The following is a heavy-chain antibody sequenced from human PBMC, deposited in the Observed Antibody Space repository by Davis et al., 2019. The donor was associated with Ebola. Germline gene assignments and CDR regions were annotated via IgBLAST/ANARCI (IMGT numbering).Heavy chain of an antibody. Sequence: HTGGSLRLSCAASGFTFSSYWMHWVRQAPGKGLVWVSRINSDGSSTSYADSVKGRFTISRDNSKKTLYLQMNSLRAEDTAVYFCARFQSVTAIHDAFDIWGQGTMVTVSS. D-gene: IGHD2-21*02. J-gene: IGHJ3*02. CDR2: INSDGSST. CDR3: ARFQSVTAIHDAFDI. CDR1: GFTFSSYW. V-gene: IGHV3-74*01.